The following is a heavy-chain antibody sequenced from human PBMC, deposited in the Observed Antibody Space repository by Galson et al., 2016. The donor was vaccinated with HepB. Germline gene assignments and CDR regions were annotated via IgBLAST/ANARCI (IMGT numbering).Heavy chain of an antibody. J-gene: IGHJ4*02. V-gene: IGHV1-24*01. D-gene: IGHD3-22*01. CDR3: ASLRYFFDRSGYFEPRGFDY. CDR1: GYKLTELA. Sequence: SVKVSCKVSGYKLTELAIHWVRQAPGKGLEWMGGFDPEDGETNHAQKFQGRVTMTEDTSTDTAYMDLSSLRSEDTAVYYCASLRYFFDRSGYFEPRGFDYWGQGSLVTVSS. CDR2: FDPEDGET.